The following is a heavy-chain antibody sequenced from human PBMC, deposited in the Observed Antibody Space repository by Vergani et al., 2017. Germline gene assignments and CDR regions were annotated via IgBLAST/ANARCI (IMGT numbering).Heavy chain of an antibody. CDR3: AKESSGWKEDWFDP. J-gene: IGHJ5*02. CDR2: IRYDGSNK. Sequence: QVHLVESGGGEVQPGRSLRLSCAASGFTFSSYGMHWVRQAPGKGLEWVAFIRYDGSNKYYADSVKGRFTISRDNSKNTLYLQMNSLRAEDTAVYYCAKESSGWKEDWFDPWGQGTLVTVSS. D-gene: IGHD6-19*01. V-gene: IGHV3-30*02. CDR1: GFTFSSYG.